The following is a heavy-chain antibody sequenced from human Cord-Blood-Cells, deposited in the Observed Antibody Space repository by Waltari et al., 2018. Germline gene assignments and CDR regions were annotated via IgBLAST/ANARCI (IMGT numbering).Heavy chain of an antibody. CDR2: INPNSGGT. CDR1: GYTFTGYY. V-gene: IGHV1-2*02. Sequence: QVQLVQSGAEVKKPGASVKVSCKASGYTFTGYYMHWVRPAPGQGLEWMGWINPNSGGTNYAQKFQGRVTMTRDTSISTAYMELSRLRSDDTAVYYCARDKVQLDPYWYFDLWGRGTLVTVSS. CDR3: ARDKVQLDPYWYFDL. J-gene: IGHJ2*01. D-gene: IGHD1-1*01.